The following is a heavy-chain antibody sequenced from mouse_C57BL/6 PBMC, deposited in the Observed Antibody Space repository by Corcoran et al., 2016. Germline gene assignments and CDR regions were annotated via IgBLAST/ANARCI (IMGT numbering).Heavy chain of an antibody. Sequence: QVQLQQSGAELARPGASVKLSCKASGYTFTSYGISWVKQRTGQGLEWIGEIYPRSGNTYYNEKFKGKATLTADKSSSTAYMELRSLTSEDSAVYFCARHRTSTMVTTRFAYWGQGTLVTVSA. CDR3: ARHRTSTMVTTRFAY. J-gene: IGHJ3*01. D-gene: IGHD2-1*01. CDR2: IYPRSGNT. CDR1: GYTFTSYG. V-gene: IGHV1-81*01.